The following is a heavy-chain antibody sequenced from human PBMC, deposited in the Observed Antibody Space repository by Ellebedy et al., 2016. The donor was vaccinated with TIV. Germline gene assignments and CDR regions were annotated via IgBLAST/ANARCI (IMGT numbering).Heavy chain of an antibody. CDR3: ARLGMPVADGSRFLDDY. CDR1: GYTFTNYI. V-gene: IGHV1-46*01. Sequence: ASVKVSCKASGYTFTNYIMHWVRRPPGQGLEWMGVINPSVGDIIYAQKFQDRITMTRDTSTSTVYMDLSSLRSEDTAVYYCARLGMPVADGSRFLDDYWGQGALVTVSS. D-gene: IGHD6-19*01. CDR2: INPSVGDI. J-gene: IGHJ4*02.